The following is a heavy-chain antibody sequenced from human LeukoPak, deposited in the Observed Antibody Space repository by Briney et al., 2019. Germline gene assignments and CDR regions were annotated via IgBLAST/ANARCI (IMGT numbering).Heavy chain of an antibody. CDR2: FDLEDGET. D-gene: IGHD5-18*01. CDR3: AIVLPLHTAMVFYGQYDISFDY. J-gene: IGHJ4*02. CDR1: GYTLAELS. V-gene: IGHV1-24*01. Sequence: ASVKVSCKVSGYTLAELSMHWVRQAPGKGLEWMGGFDLEDGETIYAQKFQGRVTMTEVTSTDTAYMELSSLRSEDTAVYYCAIVLPLHTAMVFYGQYDISFDYWGQGTLVTVSS.